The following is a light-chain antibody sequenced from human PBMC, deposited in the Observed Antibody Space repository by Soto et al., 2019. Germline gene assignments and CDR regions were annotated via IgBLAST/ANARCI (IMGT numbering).Light chain of an antibody. J-gene: IGKJ1*01. CDR2: DAS. CDR1: QTISNN. CDR3: QQYNIWPRT. V-gene: IGKV3-15*01. Sequence: EMVMTQSPLTLSVSPGQRATLSCRASQTISNNLAWYQQKPGQAPRLLIYDASTRATGIPAKFSGSGSGTEFTLTISSLQSEDCAVYYCQQYNIWPRTFGQGTKVEIK.